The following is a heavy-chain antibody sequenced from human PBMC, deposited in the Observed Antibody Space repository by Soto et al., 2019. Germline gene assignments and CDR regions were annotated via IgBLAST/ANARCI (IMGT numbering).Heavy chain of an antibody. CDR1: AYTFTSYG. D-gene: IGHD3-3*01. J-gene: IGHJ4*02. Sequence: QVLLVQSGGEVREPGASVKVSCRASAYTFTSYGISWVRRAPGQGLEWMGWINPYNGNRNYAQKFQGRITMTKDTSTSTAYMELRNVRSDDTALYYCARDPDFWSGSLDYWGQGILLTGSS. V-gene: IGHV1-18*01. CDR3: ARDPDFWSGSLDY. CDR2: INPYNGNR.